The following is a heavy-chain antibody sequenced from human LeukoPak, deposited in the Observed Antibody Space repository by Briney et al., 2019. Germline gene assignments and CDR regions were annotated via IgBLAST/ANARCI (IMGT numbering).Heavy chain of an antibody. Sequence: ASVNVSCKASGYTFTGYYMHWVRQAPGQGLEWMGWINPNSGGTNYAQKFQGRVTMTRDTSISTAYLELSRLRSNDTAVYYCARGQLPDSSWYDMSAFDIWGQGTMVTVSS. CDR2: INPNSGGT. J-gene: IGHJ3*02. D-gene: IGHD6-13*01. CDR3: ARGQLPDSSWYDMSAFDI. V-gene: IGHV1-2*02. CDR1: GYTFTGYY.